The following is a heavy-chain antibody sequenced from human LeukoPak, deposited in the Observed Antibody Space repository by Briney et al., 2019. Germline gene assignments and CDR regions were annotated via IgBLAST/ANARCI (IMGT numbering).Heavy chain of an antibody. CDR2: ISYDGSNK. CDR3: AKDPRPFYDILTDAFDI. V-gene: IGHV3-30*18. CDR1: GFTFSSYG. J-gene: IGHJ3*02. D-gene: IGHD3-9*01. Sequence: GGSLRLSCAASGFTFSSYGMHWVRQAPGKGLEWVAVISYDGSNKYYADSVKGRFTISRDNSKNTLYLQMNSLRAEDTAVYYCAKDPRPFYDILTDAFDIWGQGTMVTVSS.